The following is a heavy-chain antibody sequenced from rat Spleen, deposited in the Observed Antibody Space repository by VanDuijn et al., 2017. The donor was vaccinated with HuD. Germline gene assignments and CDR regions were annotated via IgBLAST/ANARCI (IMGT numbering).Heavy chain of an antibody. D-gene: IGHD1-11*01. Sequence: EVQLVESGGGLVQPGRPLKLSCSASGFTFSDYTMAWVRQAQKKGLEWVAAIIYDGSNTYYRDSVKGRFTISRDNAKSTLYLQMNSLTSEDTATYYCAKEANYGGLMDAWGQGASVTVSS. CDR2: IIYDGSNT. CDR1: GFTFSDYT. J-gene: IGHJ4*01. V-gene: IGHV5-17*01. CDR3: AKEANYGGLMDA.